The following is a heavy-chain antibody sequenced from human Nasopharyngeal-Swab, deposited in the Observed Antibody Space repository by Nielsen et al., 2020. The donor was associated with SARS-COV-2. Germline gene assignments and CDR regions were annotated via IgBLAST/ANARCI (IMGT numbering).Heavy chain of an antibody. D-gene: IGHD6-13*01. V-gene: IGHV3-30*03. J-gene: IGHJ5*02. CDR3: ARDGRQQLRPEGLFDP. Sequence: GGSLRLSCAASGFTFSSYGMHWVRQAPGKGLEWVAVISYDGSNKYYADSVKGRFTISRDNAKNSLYLQMNSLGAEDTAVYYCARDGRQQLRPEGLFDPWGQGTLVTVSS. CDR1: GFTFSSYG. CDR2: ISYDGSNK.